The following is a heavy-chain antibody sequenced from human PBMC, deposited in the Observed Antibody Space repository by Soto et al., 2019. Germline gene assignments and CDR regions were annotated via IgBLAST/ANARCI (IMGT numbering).Heavy chain of an antibody. V-gene: IGHV1-18*01. CDR1: GYTFTSYG. CDR3: AREDCSGGSCYSPFDY. J-gene: IGHJ4*02. Sequence: QVQLVQSGAEVKKPGASVKVSCKASGYTFTSYGISWVRQAPGQGLEWMGWISAYNGNTNYAQKLQGRVTMTTDTXTXRAYMELRSLRSDDTAVYYCAREDCSGGSCYSPFDYWGQGTLVTVSS. CDR2: ISAYNGNT. D-gene: IGHD2-15*01.